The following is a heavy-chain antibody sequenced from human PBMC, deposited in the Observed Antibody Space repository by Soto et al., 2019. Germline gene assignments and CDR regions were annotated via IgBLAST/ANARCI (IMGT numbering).Heavy chain of an antibody. CDR2: IKSKTDGGTT. CDR3: TNGVVVAARPNDY. J-gene: IGHJ4*02. Sequence: EVQLVESGGGLVKPGGSLRLSCAASGFTFSNAWMSWVRQAPGKGLEWVGRIKSKTDGGTTDYAAPVKGRFTISRDDSKNTLYLQMNSLKTEDTAVYYCTNGVVVAARPNDYWGQGTLVTVSS. D-gene: IGHD6-6*01. V-gene: IGHV3-15*01. CDR1: GFTFSNAW.